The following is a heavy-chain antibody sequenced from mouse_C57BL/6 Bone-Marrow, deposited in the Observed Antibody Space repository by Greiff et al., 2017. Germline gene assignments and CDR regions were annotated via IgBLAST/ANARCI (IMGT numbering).Heavy chain of an antibody. J-gene: IGHJ2*01. Sequence: VQLKQSGAELVKPGASVKLSCTASGFNINDYYMHWVKQRTEQGLEWIGRIDPADGETKYAPKFQGKATLTADTSSNTAYLQLSSLTSEDTAVYYCARGLLRLNYFDYWGQGTTLTVSS. D-gene: IGHD1-1*01. V-gene: IGHV14-2*01. CDR1: GFNINDYY. CDR2: IDPADGET. CDR3: ARGLLRLNYFDY.